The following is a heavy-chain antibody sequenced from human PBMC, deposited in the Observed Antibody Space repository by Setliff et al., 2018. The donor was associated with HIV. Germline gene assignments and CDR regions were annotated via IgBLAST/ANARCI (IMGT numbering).Heavy chain of an antibody. CDR3: TRHETTAY. J-gene: IGHJ4*02. Sequence: PGGSLRLSCATSGFTFSDSAMHWVRQASGKGLEWVGRIRSIANSHATTYAASVKGRFTISRDDSKNTAYLQRDRLRTEDTAVYYCTRHETTAYWGQGTLVTSPQ. D-gene: IGHD4-17*01. CDR1: GFTFSDSA. V-gene: IGHV3-73*01. CDR2: IRSIANSHAT.